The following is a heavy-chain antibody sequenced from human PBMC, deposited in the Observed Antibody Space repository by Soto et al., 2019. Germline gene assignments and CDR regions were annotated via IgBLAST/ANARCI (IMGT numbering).Heavy chain of an antibody. CDR2: IIPIFGTA. CDR1: GGTFSSYA. CDR3: ARVLVSWVVRPRTNWFDP. D-gene: IGHD6-19*01. V-gene: IGHV1-69*13. Sequence: SVKVSCKASGGTFSSYAVSWVRQAPGQGLEWMGGIIPIFGTANYAQKFQGRVTITADESTSTAYMELSSLRSEDTAVYYCARVLVSWVVRPRTNWFDPWGQGTVVTVSS. J-gene: IGHJ5*02.